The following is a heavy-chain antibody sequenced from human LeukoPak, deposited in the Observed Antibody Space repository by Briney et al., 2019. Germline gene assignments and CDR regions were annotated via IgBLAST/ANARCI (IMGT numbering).Heavy chain of an antibody. Sequence: ASVKVSCKASGYTFTGYYMHWVLQAPGQGLECMGWINPNSGGTNYAQKFQGRVTMTRDTSISTAYMELSRLRSDDTAVYYCARVLTLTGRDAFDIWGQGTMVTVSS. CDR3: ARVLTLTGRDAFDI. J-gene: IGHJ3*02. D-gene: IGHD4/OR15-4a*01. CDR1: GYTFTGYY. CDR2: INPNSGGT. V-gene: IGHV1-2*02.